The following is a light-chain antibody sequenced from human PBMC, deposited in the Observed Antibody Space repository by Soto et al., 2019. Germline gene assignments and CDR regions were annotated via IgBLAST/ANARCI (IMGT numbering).Light chain of an antibody. Sequence: QSALTQPASLSGSPGQSITISCTGTSSDIGAYDYVSWFQQHPGKAPKLMISEVNNRPSGVSNRFSGSKSDNTASLTISGLQADDEADYFCTSYTTSSTWVFGGGTKVTVL. CDR2: EVN. CDR1: SSDIGAYDY. CDR3: TSYTTSSTWV. J-gene: IGLJ3*02. V-gene: IGLV2-14*01.